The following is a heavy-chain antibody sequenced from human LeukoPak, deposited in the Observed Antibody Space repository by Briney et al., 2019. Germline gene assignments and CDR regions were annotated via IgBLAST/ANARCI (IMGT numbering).Heavy chain of an antibody. Sequence: PSETLSLTCAVYGGSFSGYFLTWIRQPPGEGLEWIGDISHGGSTNYNPSLESRVTISLDTSKNQFSLKLSSATAADTAVYYCARGAGDYYGSGSYNYWGQGTLVTVSS. CDR3: ARGAGDYYGSGSYNY. CDR2: ISHGGST. J-gene: IGHJ4*02. D-gene: IGHD3-10*01. V-gene: IGHV4-34*01. CDR1: GGSFSGYF.